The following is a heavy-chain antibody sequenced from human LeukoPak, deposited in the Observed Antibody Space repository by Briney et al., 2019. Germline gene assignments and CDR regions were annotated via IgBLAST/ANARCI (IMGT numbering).Heavy chain of an antibody. Sequence: GESLKISCKGSGYSFTSYWIGWVRQMPGKGLEWMGIIYPGDSDTRYSPSFQGQVTISADKSISTAYLQWSSLRASDTAMYYCARQSAAAGITTVGMDVWGQGTTVTVSS. CDR3: ARQSAAAGITTVGMDV. J-gene: IGHJ6*02. CDR1: GYSFTSYW. CDR2: IYPGDSDT. D-gene: IGHD6-13*01. V-gene: IGHV5-51*01.